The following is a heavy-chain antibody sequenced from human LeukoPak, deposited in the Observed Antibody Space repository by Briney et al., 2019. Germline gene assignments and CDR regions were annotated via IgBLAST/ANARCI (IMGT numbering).Heavy chain of an antibody. Sequence: SQTLSLTCSVSGGSISSGNYYWSWIRQPPGKGLEWIGYIYYSGSTHYNPSLKSRITISVDTSKSQFSLKLSSVTAADTAVYYCARESPTGYCSGDSCYYGGLDCWGQGTLVTVSS. J-gene: IGHJ4*02. CDR2: IYYSGST. CDR1: GGSISSGNYY. V-gene: IGHV4-30-4*01. CDR3: ARESPTGYCSGDSCYYGGLDC. D-gene: IGHD2-15*01.